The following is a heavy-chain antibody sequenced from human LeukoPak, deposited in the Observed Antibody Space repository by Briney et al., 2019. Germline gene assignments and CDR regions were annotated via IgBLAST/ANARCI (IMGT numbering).Heavy chain of an antibody. CDR3: ARDDRGYGSGSYYNHYYYYYMDV. J-gene: IGHJ6*03. CDR1: GYTFTGYY. V-gene: IGHV1-2*02. D-gene: IGHD3-10*01. CDR2: INPNSGGT. Sequence: VASVKVSCKASGYTFTGYYMHWVRQAPGQGLEWMGWINPNSGGTNYAQKFQGRVTMTRDTSISTAYMELSRLRSDDTAVYYCARDDRGYGSGSYYNHYYYYYMDVWGKGTTVTISS.